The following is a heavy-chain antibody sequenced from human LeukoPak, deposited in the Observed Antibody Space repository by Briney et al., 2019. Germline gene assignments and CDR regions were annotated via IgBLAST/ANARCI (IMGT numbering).Heavy chain of an antibody. J-gene: IGHJ4*02. CDR2: ISGSGTYT. V-gene: IGHV3-23*01. CDR3: AKSWIRVGSFDY. CDR1: GFTFSNYA. Sequence: RGSLRLSCAASGFTFSNYAMSWVRQAPGKVLEWVSTISGSGTYTYYADSVKGRFTMSRDNSENTLYLQMNSLRAEDTAVYYCAKSWIRVGSFDYWGQGTLVTVSS. D-gene: IGHD5-18*01.